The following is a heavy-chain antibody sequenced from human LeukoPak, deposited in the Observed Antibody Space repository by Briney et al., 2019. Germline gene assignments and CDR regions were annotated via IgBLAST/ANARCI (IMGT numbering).Heavy chain of an antibody. CDR1: GGSFSGYY. V-gene: IGHV4-34*01. Sequence: SGTLSLTCAVYGGSFSGYYWSWIRQPPGKGLEWIGEINHSGSTNYNPSLKSRVTISVDTSKNQFSLKLSSVTAADTAVYYCASKHYYDSSGSLDYWGQGTLVTVPS. CDR3: ASKHYYDSSGSLDY. D-gene: IGHD3-22*01. J-gene: IGHJ4*02. CDR2: INHSGST.